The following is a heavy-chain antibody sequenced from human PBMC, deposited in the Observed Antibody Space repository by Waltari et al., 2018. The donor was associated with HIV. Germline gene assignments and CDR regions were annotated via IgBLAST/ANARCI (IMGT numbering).Heavy chain of an antibody. CDR3: ATDFWSGHPDY. D-gene: IGHD3-3*01. J-gene: IGHJ4*02. Sequence: EVHLVESGGGLVQPGGSLRLTCTASDATFSGYSMNWVRQAPGKGLEWISYISSRHSTMFYSDSVKGRFTISRDNAKNSLYLEMTNLRVEDTAVYYCATDFWSGHPDYWGQGTLVTVSS. V-gene: IGHV3-48*01. CDR1: DATFSGYS. CDR2: ISSRHSTM.